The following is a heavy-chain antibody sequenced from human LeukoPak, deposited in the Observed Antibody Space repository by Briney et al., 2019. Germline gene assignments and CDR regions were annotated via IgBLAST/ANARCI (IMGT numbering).Heavy chain of an antibody. J-gene: IGHJ3*01. D-gene: IGHD3-3*01. V-gene: IGHV1-8*03. CDR3: ARDYIRRGTIFGTREDAFDV. Sequence: ASVKVSCKTSGYTFTAYDITWMRQATGQGLEWMGWLDTNNGHTGYAQKFQGRVTITRDTSMSTAYMELTSLRSEDTAVYYCARDYIRRGTIFGTREDAFDVWGQGTMVTVSS. CDR2: LDTNNGHT. CDR1: GYTFTAYD.